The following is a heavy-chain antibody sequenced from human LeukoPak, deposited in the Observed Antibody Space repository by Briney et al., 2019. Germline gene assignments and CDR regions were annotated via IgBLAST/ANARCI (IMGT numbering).Heavy chain of an antibody. D-gene: IGHD1-20*01. CDR2: ISYDGSNK. Sequence: PGGSLRLSCAASGFTLSSYAMHWLRQDPGKGLEWVAVISYDGSNKYYADSVKGRFTISRDNSKNTLYLQMNSLRAEDTAVYYCASNWNDVGNAFDIWGQGTMVTVSS. CDR1: GFTLSSYA. CDR3: ASNWNDVGNAFDI. J-gene: IGHJ3*02. V-gene: IGHV3-30*04.